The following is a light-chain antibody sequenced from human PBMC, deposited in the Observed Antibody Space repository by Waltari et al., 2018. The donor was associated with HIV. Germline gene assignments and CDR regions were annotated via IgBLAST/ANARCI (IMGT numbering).Light chain of an antibody. Sequence: QSVLTQPPSASGTPGQRVTFSCSGSSSNIGGNTINWYQQLPGTAPKLLIFDNKQRPSGVPDRFSGSKSGSSASLAIGGLQSEDEADYFCAAWDDSLNGWVFGGGTKLTVL. CDR3: AAWDDSLNGWV. CDR2: DNK. J-gene: IGLJ3*02. CDR1: SSNIGGNT. V-gene: IGLV1-44*01.